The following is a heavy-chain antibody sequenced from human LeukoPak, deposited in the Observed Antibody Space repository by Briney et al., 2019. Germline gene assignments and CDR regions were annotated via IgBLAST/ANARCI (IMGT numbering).Heavy chain of an antibody. J-gene: IGHJ4*02. V-gene: IGHV4-30-4*01. CDR2: IYYSGST. D-gene: IGHD6-13*01. Sequence: PSETLSLTCTVSGGSISSGDYYWSWIRQPPGKGLEWIGYIYYSGSTYYNPSPKSRVTISVDTSKNQFSLKLSSVTAADTAVYYCARGDSSSWYFDYWGQGTLVTVSS. CDR1: GGSISSGDYY. CDR3: ARGDSSSWYFDY.